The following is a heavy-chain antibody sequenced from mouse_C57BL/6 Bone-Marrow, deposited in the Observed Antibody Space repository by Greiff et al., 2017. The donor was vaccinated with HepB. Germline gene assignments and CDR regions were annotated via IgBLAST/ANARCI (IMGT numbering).Heavy chain of an antibody. Sequence: DVMLVESGEGLVKPGGSLKLSCAASGFTFSSYAMSWVRQTPEKRLEWVAYISSGGDYIYYADTVKGRFTISRDNARNTLYLQMSSLKSEDTAMYYCTRDIYYYGSSHYFDYWGQGTTLTVSS. D-gene: IGHD1-1*01. J-gene: IGHJ2*01. CDR1: GFTFSSYA. V-gene: IGHV5-9-1*02. CDR2: ISSGGDYI. CDR3: TRDIYYYGSSHYFDY.